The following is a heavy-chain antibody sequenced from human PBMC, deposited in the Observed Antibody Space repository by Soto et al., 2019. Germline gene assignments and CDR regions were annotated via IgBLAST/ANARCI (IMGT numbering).Heavy chain of an antibody. CDR1: GFTFSSYG. J-gene: IGHJ4*02. V-gene: IGHV3-33*01. CDR2: IWYDGSNK. D-gene: IGHD3-9*01. CDR3: ARGDDILTGYVSGSNENFDY. Sequence: GGSLRLSCAASGFTFSSYGMHWVRQAPGKGLEWVAVIWYDGSNKYYADSVKGRFTISRDNSKNTLYLQMNSLRAEDTAVYYCARGDDILTGYVSGSNENFDYWGQGTLVTVSS.